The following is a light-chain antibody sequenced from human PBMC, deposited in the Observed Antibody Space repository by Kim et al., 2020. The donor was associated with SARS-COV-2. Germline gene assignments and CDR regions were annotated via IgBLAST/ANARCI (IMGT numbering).Light chain of an antibody. V-gene: IGKV1-8*01. Sequence: AIRMTQSPSSFSASTGDRVTITCRASQGISSYLAWYQQKPGKAPKLLIYAASTLQSGVPSRFSGSGSGTDFTLTISCLQSEDFATYYCQEYYRYPITFGPGTKVDI. J-gene: IGKJ3*01. CDR3: QEYYRYPIT. CDR2: AAS. CDR1: QGISSY.